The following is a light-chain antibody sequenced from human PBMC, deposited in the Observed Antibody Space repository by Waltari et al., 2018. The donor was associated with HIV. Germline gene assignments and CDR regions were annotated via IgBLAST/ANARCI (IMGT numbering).Light chain of an antibody. CDR1: DSNVGSHY. Sequence: QAVLTQTPSASASPGQKITISCSGSDSNVGSHYVYWYHQFPGRAHKLLLYKNNQRSSGVPDRFSGSKSGTSASLTISGLRSEDEGTYFCGAWDDNLRGLFGAGTKLTVL. J-gene: IGLJ2*01. CDR3: GAWDDNLRGL. CDR2: KNN. V-gene: IGLV1-47*01.